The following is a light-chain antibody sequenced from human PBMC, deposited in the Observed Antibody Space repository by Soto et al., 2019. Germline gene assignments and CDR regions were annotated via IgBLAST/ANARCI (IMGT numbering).Light chain of an antibody. V-gene: IGKV3-15*01. CDR2: GAS. CDR1: QSVGSN. J-gene: IGKJ4*01. CDR3: QQYNDWPLT. Sequence: EILLTQSPATLSMSPGERATLACRASQSVGSNLAWYQQQPGQAPRLLVYGASTRATEIPARFSCSGSGTEFTLTISSLQSEDFAVYYCQQYNDWPLTFGGGTNVEIK.